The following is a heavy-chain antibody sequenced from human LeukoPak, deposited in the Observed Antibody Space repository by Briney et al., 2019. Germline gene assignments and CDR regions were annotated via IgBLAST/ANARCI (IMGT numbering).Heavy chain of an antibody. D-gene: IGHD3-10*01. J-gene: IGHJ5*02. CDR1: GFTFSSYS. Sequence: GGSLRLSCAASGFTFSSYSMNWVRQAPGKGLEWVSSISSSSSYIYYADSVKGRFTISRDNAKNSLYLQMNSLRAEDTAVYYCTRGVPPRWFHPWGQGTLVTVSS. CDR2: ISSSSSYI. V-gene: IGHV3-21*01. CDR3: TRGVPPRWFHP.